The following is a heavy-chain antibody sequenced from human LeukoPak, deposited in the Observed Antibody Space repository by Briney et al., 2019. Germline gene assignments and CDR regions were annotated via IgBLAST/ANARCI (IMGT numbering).Heavy chain of an antibody. Sequence: GGSLRLSCAASGFTFRSYAMNWVRQAPGKGLEWVSSISGSGGSTYYADSVKGRFTISRDNSKNTLYLQMNSLRAEDTAVYYCAKEGIAAAGFWFDPWGQGTLVTVSS. CDR3: AKEGIAAAGFWFDP. CDR1: GFTFRSYA. J-gene: IGHJ5*02. CDR2: ISGSGGST. V-gene: IGHV3-23*01. D-gene: IGHD6-13*01.